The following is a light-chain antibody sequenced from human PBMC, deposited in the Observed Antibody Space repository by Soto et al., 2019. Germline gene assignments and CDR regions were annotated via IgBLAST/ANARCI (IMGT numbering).Light chain of an antibody. CDR3: QQYGSSPQT. Sequence: ELVLTQSPGTLSLSPGDRATLSCRASQSVSSTYLAWYQQRPGQAPRLLIYSSSSRASGIPDRFSGSGSGTDFTLTISRLEPEDFAVYYCQQYGSSPQTFGQGTKVDIK. CDR1: QSVSSTY. V-gene: IGKV3-20*01. CDR2: SSS. J-gene: IGKJ1*01.